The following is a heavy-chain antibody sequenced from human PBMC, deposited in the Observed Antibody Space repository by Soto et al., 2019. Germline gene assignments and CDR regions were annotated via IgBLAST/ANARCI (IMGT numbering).Heavy chain of an antibody. CDR1: GFTFSSYG. Sequence: QVQLVESGGGVVQPGRSLRLSCAASGFTFSSYGMHWVRQAPGKGLERVAVIWYDGSNKYYADSVKGRFTISRDNSKNTLYLQMNSLRAEDTAVYYGARELRGYSYFAYYGMDVWGQGTTVTVSS. J-gene: IGHJ6*02. CDR3: ARELRGYSYFAYYGMDV. V-gene: IGHV3-33*01. D-gene: IGHD5-18*01. CDR2: IWYDGSNK.